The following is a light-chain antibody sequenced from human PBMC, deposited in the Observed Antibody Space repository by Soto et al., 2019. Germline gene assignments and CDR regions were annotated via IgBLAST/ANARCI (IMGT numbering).Light chain of an antibody. V-gene: IGKV3-20*01. CDR1: QSVTSNY. J-gene: IGKJ1*01. CDR3: QQYGTSPQT. CDR2: ATS. Sequence: EIVLTQSPGTLSLSPGERATLSCRASQSVTSNYLAWYQQKPGQAPGLLIYATSTRASGVPDRFSGSGSGPEFTLTISRLEPDDFAVYYCQQYGTSPQTFGQGTKVDFK.